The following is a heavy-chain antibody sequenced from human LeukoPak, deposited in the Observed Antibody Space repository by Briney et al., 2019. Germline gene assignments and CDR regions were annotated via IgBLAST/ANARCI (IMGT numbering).Heavy chain of an antibody. CDR1: GYTFTSYD. V-gene: IGHV1-8*01. D-gene: IGHD3-22*01. J-gene: IGHJ2*01. Sequence: ASVKVSCKASGYTFTSYDINWVRQATGQGLEWMGWMNPNSGNTGYAQKFQGRVTMTRNTSISTAYMELSSLRSEDTAVYYCARDQGSMIVVRTTNWFFDLWGRGTLVTVSS. CDR3: ARDQGSMIVVRTTNWFFDL. CDR2: MNPNSGNT.